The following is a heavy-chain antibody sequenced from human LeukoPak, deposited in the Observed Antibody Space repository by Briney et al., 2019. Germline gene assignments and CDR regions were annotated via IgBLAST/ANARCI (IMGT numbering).Heavy chain of an antibody. D-gene: IGHD3-10*02. CDR2: IYYSGST. CDR3: ARVFSGSLDY. V-gene: IGHV4-59*12. Sequence: SETLSLTCTVSGGSISSYYWSWIRQPPGKGLEWIGYIYYSGSTNYNPSLKSRVTISVDTSKNQFSLKLSSVTAADTAVYYCARVFSGSLDYWGQGTLVTVSS. CDR1: GGSISSYY. J-gene: IGHJ4*02.